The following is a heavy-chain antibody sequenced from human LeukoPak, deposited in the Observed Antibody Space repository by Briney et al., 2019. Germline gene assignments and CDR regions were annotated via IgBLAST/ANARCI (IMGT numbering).Heavy chain of an antibody. CDR3: ARNTFYFDRSGITGMYVFDI. CDR1: GGSISSDY. CDR2: IQSSGST. D-gene: IGHD3-22*01. J-gene: IGHJ3*02. Sequence: SETLSLTCTVSGGSISSDYWSWIRRPAGKGLDWIGRIQSSGSTNHNPSLKSRVTMSVDTSKNQFSLKLSSVTAADTAEYYCARNTFYFDRSGITGMYVFDIWGRGTAVTVS. V-gene: IGHV4-4*07.